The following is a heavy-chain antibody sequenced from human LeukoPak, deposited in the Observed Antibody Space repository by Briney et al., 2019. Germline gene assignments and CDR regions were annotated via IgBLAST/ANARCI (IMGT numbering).Heavy chain of an antibody. Sequence: PGGSLRLSCAASGFTVSNNYMSWVRQAPGKGLEWVSVLYSGGSTHYADSVKGRFTISRDNSKNTLYLQMNSLRAEDTAVYYCARHRGYCSSTSCYPYYFDYWGQGTLVTVSS. CDR1: GFTVSNNY. D-gene: IGHD2-2*01. J-gene: IGHJ4*02. CDR2: LYSGGST. CDR3: ARHRGYCSSTSCYPYYFDY. V-gene: IGHV3-66*04.